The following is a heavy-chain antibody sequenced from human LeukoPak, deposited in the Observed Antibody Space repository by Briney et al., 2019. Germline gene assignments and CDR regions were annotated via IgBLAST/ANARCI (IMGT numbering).Heavy chain of an antibody. J-gene: IGHJ4*02. D-gene: IGHD1-26*01. CDR1: GYSFNNYW. CDR3: ARSMSGSYCLASDY. CDR2: IYPGDSDT. Sequence: GESLKISCTGSGYSFNNYWINWVRQMPGKGLEWMGIIYPGDSDTKYSPSFQGHVTISADMSIDTAYLQWNSLKASDTAIYCCARSMSGSYCLASDYWGQGTLVSVSS. V-gene: IGHV5-51*01.